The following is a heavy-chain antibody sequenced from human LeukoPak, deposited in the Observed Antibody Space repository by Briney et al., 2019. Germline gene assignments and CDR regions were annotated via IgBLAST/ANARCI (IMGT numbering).Heavy chain of an antibody. V-gene: IGHV4-34*01. J-gene: IGHJ4*02. Sequence: SETLSLTCAVYGGSFSGYYWSWIRQPPGKGLEWIGEINHSGSTNYNPSLKSRVTISVDTSKNQFSLKPSSVTAADTAVYYCARGNYYGSGTRPGYWGQGTLVTVSS. CDR1: GGSFSGYY. D-gene: IGHD3-10*01. CDR3: ARGNYYGSGTRPGY. CDR2: INHSGST.